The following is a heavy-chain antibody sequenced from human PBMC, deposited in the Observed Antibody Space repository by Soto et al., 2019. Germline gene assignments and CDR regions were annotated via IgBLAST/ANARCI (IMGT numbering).Heavy chain of an antibody. CDR2: IYHSGST. CDR1: GASFSSSNW. Sequence: SETLSLTCAVSGASFSSSNWWSWVRQPPGKGLEWIGDIYHSGSTQYNPSLVSRVTSSIDKSKNQFSLRLNSVTAADTAVYYCARRSPITIFGVVTSGWFDPWGPGTLVTVSS. J-gene: IGHJ5*02. D-gene: IGHD3-3*01. V-gene: IGHV4-4*02. CDR3: ARRSPITIFGVVTSGWFDP.